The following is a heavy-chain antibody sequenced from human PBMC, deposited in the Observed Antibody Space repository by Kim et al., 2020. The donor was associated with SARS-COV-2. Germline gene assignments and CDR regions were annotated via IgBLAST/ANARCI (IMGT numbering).Heavy chain of an antibody. D-gene: IGHD2-15*01. CDR3: AREGSDGGNPT. CDR2: A. V-gene: IGHV1-69*01. J-gene: IGHJ5*02. Sequence: ANYAQKLQGRVTITADESTSTAYMELSSLRSEDTAVYYCAREGSDGGNPTWGQGTLVTVSS.